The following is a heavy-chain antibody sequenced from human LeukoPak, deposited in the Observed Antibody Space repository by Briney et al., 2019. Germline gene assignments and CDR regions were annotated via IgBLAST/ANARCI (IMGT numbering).Heavy chain of an antibody. D-gene: IGHD3-22*01. Sequence: TTSETLSLTCTVSGGSISSSSYYWGWIRQPPGKGLEWIGSIYYSGSTYYNPSLKSRVTISVDTSRNQFSLKLSSVTAADTAVYYCARDVDLYGYYDYWGQGTLVTVSS. CDR1: GGSISSSSYY. J-gene: IGHJ4*02. CDR2: IYYSGST. CDR3: ARDVDLYGYYDY. V-gene: IGHV4-39*07.